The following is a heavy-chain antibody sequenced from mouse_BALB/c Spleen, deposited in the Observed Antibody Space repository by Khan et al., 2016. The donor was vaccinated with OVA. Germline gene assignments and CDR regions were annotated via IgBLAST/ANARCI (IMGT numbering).Heavy chain of an antibody. CDR1: GYTFTDFY. V-gene: IGHV1-77*01. J-gene: IGHJ3*01. CDR3: ARSGTGSFAY. CDR2: IYPGRGNT. Sequence: QVQLQQPGAELARPGASVKLSCKASGYTFTDFYINWVKQRTGQDLEWIGDIYPGRGNTYYNEKFKGKATLTADKSSRTAYMQLSSLTSEDSAVYFCARSGTGSFAYWGQGTLVTVSA. D-gene: IGHD4-1*01.